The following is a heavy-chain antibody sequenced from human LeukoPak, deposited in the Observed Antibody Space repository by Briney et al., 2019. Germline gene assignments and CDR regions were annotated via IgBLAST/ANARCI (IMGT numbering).Heavy chain of an antibody. J-gene: IGHJ4*02. Sequence: GGSLRHFCAASGFTFSSYEMSWVRQAPGKGLEWGSYISSNGSTIYYADSVKGRFTISRDNAKNSLYLQMNSLRAEDTAVYYCAREMVTTDPRRGYWGQGTLVTVSS. CDR3: AREMVTTDPRRGY. CDR2: ISSNGSTI. V-gene: IGHV3-48*03. CDR1: GFTFSSYE. D-gene: IGHD4-17*01.